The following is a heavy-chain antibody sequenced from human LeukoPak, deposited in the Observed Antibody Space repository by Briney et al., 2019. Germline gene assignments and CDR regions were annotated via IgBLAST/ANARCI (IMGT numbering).Heavy chain of an antibody. Sequence: ASVKVSCKDSGYTFTNYGVSWVRQAPGQGLEWMAWISAYNGYTNYAQKFQFRVTMTTDTSTSTAYMEPRSLTSDDTAVYYCARDLTCSSTSCSPSDYWGRRTLVTVSS. J-gene: IGHJ4*02. D-gene: IGHD2-2*01. CDR2: ISAYNGYT. CDR1: GYTFTNYG. CDR3: ARDLTCSSTSCSPSDY. V-gene: IGHV1-18*01.